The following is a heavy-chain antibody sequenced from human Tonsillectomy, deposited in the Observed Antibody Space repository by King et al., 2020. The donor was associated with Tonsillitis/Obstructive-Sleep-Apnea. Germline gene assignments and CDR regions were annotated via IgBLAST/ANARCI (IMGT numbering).Heavy chain of an antibody. J-gene: IGHJ4*02. D-gene: IGHD2-8*02. Sequence: TLKESGPTLVKPTQTLTLTCSFSGFSLSTSGVGVGWIRQPPGKALEWLALIFWYDYKRYSPSLKSRLTITKDTSKNHVVLSMTNMDPVDTTTYYCAHRPPSCDWRSLWYFDYWGQGTLLTVSS. CDR2: IFWYDYK. CDR3: AHRPPSCDWRSLWYFDY. CDR1: GFSLSTSGVG. V-gene: IGHV2-5*01.